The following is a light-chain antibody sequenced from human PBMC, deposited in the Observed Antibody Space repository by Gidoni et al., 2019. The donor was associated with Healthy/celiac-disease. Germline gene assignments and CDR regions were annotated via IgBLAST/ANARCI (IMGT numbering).Light chain of an antibody. Sequence: DIQMTQSPSSLSASVGDRVTITCRASQSISSYLNWYQQKPGKAPKLLIYAASSLQSGVPSRFSGSGSGTDVTLTISSLQPEDFATYYCQQRYSTWGLTFGPGTKVEIK. CDR1: QSISSY. V-gene: IGKV1-39*01. CDR2: AAS. CDR3: QQRYSTWGLT. J-gene: IGKJ3*01.